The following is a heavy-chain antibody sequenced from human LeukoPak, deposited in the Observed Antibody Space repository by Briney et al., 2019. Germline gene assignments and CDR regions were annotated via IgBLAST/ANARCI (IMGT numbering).Heavy chain of an antibody. Sequence: PGGSLRVSCSASGFTYTDYSMRWVRQVTGKGLEGVSGLGRTGEYKYYADSVKGRFTISRDNSKDMVFLQTNSLRADDTPIYYCLKDRQWGACMPMYACGQGTTV. D-gene: IGHD6-19*01. J-gene: IGHJ6*02. CDR1: GFTYTDYS. CDR3: LKDRQWGACMPMYA. V-gene: IGHV3-23*01. CDR2: LGRTGEYK.